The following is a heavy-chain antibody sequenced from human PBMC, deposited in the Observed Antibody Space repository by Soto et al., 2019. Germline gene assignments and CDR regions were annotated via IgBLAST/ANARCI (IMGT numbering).Heavy chain of an antibody. CDR2: INPNSGGT. V-gene: IGHV1-2*02. J-gene: IGHJ5*02. Sequence: ASVKVSCKASGYTFTGYYMHWVRQAPGQGLEWMGWINPNSGGTNYAQKFQGRVTTTRDTSISTAYMELSRLRSDDTAVYYCARGKAARGYNWFDPWGQGTLVTVSS. CDR3: ARGKAARGYNWFDP. CDR1: GYTFTGYY. D-gene: IGHD6-6*01.